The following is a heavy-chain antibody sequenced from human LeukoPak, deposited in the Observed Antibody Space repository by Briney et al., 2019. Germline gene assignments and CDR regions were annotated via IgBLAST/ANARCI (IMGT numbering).Heavy chain of an antibody. CDR2: TSYSGST. CDR3: ARGGQLNWFDP. Sequence: SETLSLTCTVSGDSISSSYWSWIRQPPGKGLEWIGYTSYSGSTSSNPSLRSRVTISVDTSKNQFSLRLTSETAADTAMYYCARGGQLNWFDPWGQGTLVTVSS. V-gene: IGHV4-59*01. CDR1: GDSISSSY. J-gene: IGHJ5*02. D-gene: IGHD5-18*01.